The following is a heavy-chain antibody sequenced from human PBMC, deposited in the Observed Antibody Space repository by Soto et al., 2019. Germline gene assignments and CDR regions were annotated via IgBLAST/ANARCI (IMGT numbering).Heavy chain of an antibody. CDR3: ARGGQWDFLSDY. D-gene: IGHD1-26*01. CDR1: GYSFTRYY. V-gene: IGHV1-18*01. Sequence: QVQLVQSGAEVKKPGASVKVSCKASGYSFTRYYINWVRQAPGQGLEWLGWSSAYNGNTHYEEKLQGRVTLTTDTSTSTAYMELRSLRSDDTAVYFCARGGQWDFLSDYWGQGTLVTVSS. CDR2: SSAYNGNT. J-gene: IGHJ4*02.